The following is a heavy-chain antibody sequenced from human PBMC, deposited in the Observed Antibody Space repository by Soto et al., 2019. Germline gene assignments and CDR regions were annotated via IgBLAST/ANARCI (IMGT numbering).Heavy chain of an antibody. D-gene: IGHD3-3*01. CDR2: MNPNSGNT. V-gene: IGHV1-8*01. CDR1: GYTFTSYD. Sequence: ASVKVSCKASGYTFTSYDINWVRQATGQGPEWMGWMNPNSGNTGYVQKFQGRVTMTRNTSISTAYMELSSLRSEDTAVYYCAIFPWIPRLRFLEWLPHYYYGMDVWGQGTTVTVSS. J-gene: IGHJ6*02. CDR3: AIFPWIPRLRFLEWLPHYYYGMDV.